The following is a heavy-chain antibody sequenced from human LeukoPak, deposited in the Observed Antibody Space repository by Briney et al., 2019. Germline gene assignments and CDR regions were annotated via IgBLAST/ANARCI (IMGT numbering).Heavy chain of an antibody. CDR1: GGSISSYY. CDR3: ARSKRITMVRGPFDY. Sequence: PSETLSLTCTVSGGSISSYYWSWIRQPPGKGLEWIGYIYYSGSTNYNPSLKSRVTISVDTSKNQFSLKLSSVTVADTAVYYCARSKRITMVRGPFDYWGQGTLVTVSS. D-gene: IGHD3-10*01. J-gene: IGHJ4*02. CDR2: IYYSGST. V-gene: IGHV4-59*01.